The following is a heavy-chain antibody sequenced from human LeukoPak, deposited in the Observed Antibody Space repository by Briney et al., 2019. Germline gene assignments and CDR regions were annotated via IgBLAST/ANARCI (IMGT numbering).Heavy chain of an antibody. CDR3: ARGYYYGSGSPDY. V-gene: IGHV3-74*01. J-gene: IGHJ4*02. CDR1: GFTFSSYW. Sequence: GGSLRLSCAASGFTFSSYWIHWVRQAPGKGLVWVSSINRDGSSTIYADSVKGRFTISRDNAKNALFLQMNSLRAEDTAVYYCARGYYYGSGSPDYWGQGSLVTVSS. D-gene: IGHD3-10*01. CDR2: INRDGSST.